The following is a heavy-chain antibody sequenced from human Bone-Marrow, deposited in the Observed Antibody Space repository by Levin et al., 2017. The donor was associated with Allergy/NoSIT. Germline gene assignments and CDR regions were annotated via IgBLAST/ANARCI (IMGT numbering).Heavy chain of an antibody. J-gene: IGHJ2*01. Sequence: GGSLRLSCAASGFSFSDYAMTWVRQAPGKGLEWVSSITNSGASTFIADSVKGRFSISRDNSRNTLHLQMNSLTVADTALYYGAKVVGLVWSGIQAGSYFDLWGRGTLVTVSS. D-gene: IGHD3-10*01. V-gene: IGHV3-23*01. CDR1: GFSFSDYA. CDR2: ITNSGAST. CDR3: AKVVGLVWSGIQAGSYFDL.